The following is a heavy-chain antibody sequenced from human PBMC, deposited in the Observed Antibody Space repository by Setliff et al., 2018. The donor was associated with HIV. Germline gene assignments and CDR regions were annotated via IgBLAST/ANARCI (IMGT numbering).Heavy chain of an antibody. Sequence: PSETLSLTCTVSGGSISSHYWSWIRQPPGKGLEWIGTLYYSGSTSYNSSLKSRVTISGDTSKNQFSLKVSSVTAADTAVYYCARPVSKYFYGMDVWGLGTTVTVSS. CDR2: LYYSGST. J-gene: IGHJ6*02. D-gene: IGHD6-19*01. V-gene: IGHV4-59*11. CDR1: GGSISSHY. CDR3: ARPVSKYFYGMDV.